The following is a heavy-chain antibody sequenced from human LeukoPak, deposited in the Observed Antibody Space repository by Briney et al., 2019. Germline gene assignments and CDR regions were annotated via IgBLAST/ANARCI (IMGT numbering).Heavy chain of an antibody. D-gene: IGHD5-18*01. Sequence: ASVKVSCKVSGYTLTELSMHWVRQAPGKGLEWMGGFDPEDGETIYAQKFQGRVTMTEDTSADTAYMELSSLRSEDTAVYYCATLIQLWLRRYFDYWGQGTLVTVSS. J-gene: IGHJ4*02. CDR1: GYTLTELS. CDR3: ATLIQLWLRRYFDY. V-gene: IGHV1-24*01. CDR2: FDPEDGET.